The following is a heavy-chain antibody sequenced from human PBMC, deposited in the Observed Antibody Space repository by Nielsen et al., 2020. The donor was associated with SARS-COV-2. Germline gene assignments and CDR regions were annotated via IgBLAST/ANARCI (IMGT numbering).Heavy chain of an antibody. D-gene: IGHD6-13*01. Sequence: VRQAPGKGLEWVGRIKSKTDGGTTDYAAPVKGRFTISRDDSKNTLYLQMNSLKTEDTAVYYCTTDRVSSSWNYYYYGMDVWDQGTTVTVSS. J-gene: IGHJ6*02. CDR3: TTDRVSSSWNYYYYGMDV. V-gene: IGHV3-15*01. CDR2: IKSKTDGGTT.